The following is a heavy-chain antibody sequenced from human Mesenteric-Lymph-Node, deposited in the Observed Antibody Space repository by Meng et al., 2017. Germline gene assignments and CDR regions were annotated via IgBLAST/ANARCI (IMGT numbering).Heavy chain of an antibody. CDR3: ARGGVASKIKHCSSTSCYAVARDAFDI. D-gene: IGHD2-2*01. V-gene: IGHV3-30*03. CDR2: ISYDGSNK. Sequence: GGSLRLSCAASGFTFSSSWMHWVCQAPGKGLEWVAVISYDGSNKYYADSVKGRFTISRDNAKNSLYLQMNSLRAEDTAVYYCARGGVASKIKHCSSTSCYAVARDAFDIWGQGTMVTVSS. CDR1: GFTFSSSW. J-gene: IGHJ3*02.